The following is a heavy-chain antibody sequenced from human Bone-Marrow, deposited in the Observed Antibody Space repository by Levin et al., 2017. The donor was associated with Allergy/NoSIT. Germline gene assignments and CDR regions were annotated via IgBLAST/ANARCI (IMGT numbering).Heavy chain of an antibody. CDR3: ARDLTVTTGGAYYDALDI. CDR2: IRQDGSVK. J-gene: IGHJ3*02. D-gene: IGHD4-17*01. V-gene: IGHV3-7*01. CDR1: GFTFSGYW. Sequence: GESLKISCAASGFTFSGYWMTWVRQAPGKGLEWVANIRQDGSVKYYVDSVKGRFTISRDNAENSLYLQMSSLRGEDTAVYYCARDLTVTTGGAYYDALDIWGQGTMVTVSS.